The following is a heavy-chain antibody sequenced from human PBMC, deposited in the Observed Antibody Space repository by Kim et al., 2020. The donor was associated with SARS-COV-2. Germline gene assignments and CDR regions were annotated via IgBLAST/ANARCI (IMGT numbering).Heavy chain of an antibody. CDR1: GYTFTGYY. J-gene: IGHJ4*02. CDR2: NYPNSGGT. Sequence: ASVKVSCKATGYTFTGYYMHWVRQAPGKGLEWMGWNYPNSGGTNYAQKFQGRVTMTRDTSISTAYMELSRLRSDDTAVYYCARGGRYYYGSGSYYSTLALGDYWGQGTLVTVSS. V-gene: IGHV1-2*02. CDR3: ARGGRYYYGSGSYYSTLALGDY. D-gene: IGHD3-10*01.